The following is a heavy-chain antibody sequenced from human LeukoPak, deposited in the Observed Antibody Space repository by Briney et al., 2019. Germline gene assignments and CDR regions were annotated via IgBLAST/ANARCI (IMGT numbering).Heavy chain of an antibody. Sequence: ASVKVSCKASGYTFTSYYMHWVRQAPGQGLEWMGIINPSGGSTSYAQKFQGRVTMTRDTSASTVYMELSSLRSEDTAVYYCARDPPRSYCGGDCNDDYWGQGTLVTVSS. CDR2: INPSGGST. J-gene: IGHJ4*02. CDR3: ARDPPRSYCGGDCNDDY. D-gene: IGHD2-21*02. V-gene: IGHV1-46*01. CDR1: GYTFTSYY.